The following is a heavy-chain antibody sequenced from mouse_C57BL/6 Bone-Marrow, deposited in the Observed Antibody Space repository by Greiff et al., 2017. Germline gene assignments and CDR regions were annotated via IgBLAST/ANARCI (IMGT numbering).Heavy chain of an antibody. V-gene: IGHV1-55*01. CDR1: GYTFTSYW. CDR3: ANSLLWYFDV. Sequence: QVQLQQPGAELVKPGASVKMSCKASGYTFTSYWITWVKQRPGQGLEWIGDIYPGSGSTNYNEKFKSKATLTVDTSSSTAYMQLSSLTSENSAVYYCANSLLWYFDVWGTGTTVTVSS. CDR2: IYPGSGST. J-gene: IGHJ1*03.